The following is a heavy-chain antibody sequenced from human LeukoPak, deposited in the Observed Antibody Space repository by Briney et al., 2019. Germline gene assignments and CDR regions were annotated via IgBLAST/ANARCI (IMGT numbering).Heavy chain of an antibody. J-gene: IGHJ4*02. CDR3: ARIEKWVYYFDY. Sequence: SETLSLTCTVSGGSISNYYWGWIRQPPGKGLEWIGSIYYSGSTYYNPSLKSRVTMSVDTSKNQFSLKLSSVTAADTAVYYCARIEKWVYYFDYWGQGTLVTASS. CDR1: GGSISNYY. CDR2: IYYSGST. V-gene: IGHV4-39*01. D-gene: IGHD2-8*01.